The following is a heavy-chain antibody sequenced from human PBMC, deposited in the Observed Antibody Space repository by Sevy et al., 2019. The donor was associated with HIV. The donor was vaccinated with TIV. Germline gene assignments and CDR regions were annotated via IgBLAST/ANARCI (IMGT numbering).Heavy chain of an antibody. CDR1: AYSFTAYY. D-gene: IGHD3-16*01. CDR3: GRGRMILGGGGGLDV. J-gene: IGHJ6*02. V-gene: IGHV1-2*02. CDR2: INPNSDGT. Sequence: ASVKVSCKASAYSFTAYYVHWVRQAPGQGLEWMGWINPNSDGTNYARRFQGRVTMSTDTSISTAYMELSSLRSDDTAVYYWGRGRMILGGGGGLDVWGQGTTVTVSS.